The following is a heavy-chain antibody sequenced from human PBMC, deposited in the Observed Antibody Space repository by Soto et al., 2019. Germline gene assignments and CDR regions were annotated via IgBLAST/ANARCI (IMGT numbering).Heavy chain of an antibody. V-gene: IGHV4-30-2*01. CDR2: IYHSGST. Sequence: SETLSLTCAVSGGSISSGGYSWSWIRQPPGKGLEWIGYIYHSGSTYYNPSLKSRVTISVDRSKNQFSLKLSSVTAADTAVYHCARAAFYGDYLGLYDYGMDVWGQGTTVTVSS. D-gene: IGHD4-17*01. J-gene: IGHJ6*02. CDR1: GGSISSGGYS. CDR3: ARAAFYGDYLGLYDYGMDV.